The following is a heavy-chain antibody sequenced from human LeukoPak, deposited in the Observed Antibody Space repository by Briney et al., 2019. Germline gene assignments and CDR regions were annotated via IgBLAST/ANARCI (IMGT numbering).Heavy chain of an antibody. CDR3: ARDRPSSTWYEGDAMDV. D-gene: IGHD6-13*01. V-gene: IGHV3-48*01. CDR2: ISSSGGSI. CDR1: GFTFSSYA. J-gene: IGHJ6*02. Sequence: GGSLRLSCAASGFTFSSYAMNWVRQAPGKGLEWLSYISSSGGSIYYVDSVKGRFTTSGDDARNSLYLQMSSLRVEDTAVYYCARDRPSSTWYEGDAMDVWGQGTMVTVSS.